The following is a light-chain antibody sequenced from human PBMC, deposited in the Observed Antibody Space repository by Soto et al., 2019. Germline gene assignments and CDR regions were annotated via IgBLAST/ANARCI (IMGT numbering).Light chain of an antibody. CDR1: QSISSY. V-gene: IGKV1-39*01. Sequence: DIQMTQSPSSLSASVGDRVTITCRASQSISSYLNWYQQKPGTAPKLLIYAASSLQSVVPSRFSGSGSGTDFTLTISSLQPEDFATYYCKQSYSTLVTFGQGTKVEIK. CDR2: AAS. CDR3: KQSYSTLVT. J-gene: IGKJ1*01.